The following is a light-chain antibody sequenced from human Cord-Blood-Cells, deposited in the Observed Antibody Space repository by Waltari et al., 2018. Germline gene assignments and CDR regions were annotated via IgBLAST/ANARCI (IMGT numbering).Light chain of an antibody. CDR2: EVS. V-gene: IGLV2-18*02. J-gene: IGLJ3*02. CDR1: SSDVGSYR. CDR3: SSYTSSSTWV. Sequence: QSALTQPPSVSGSPGQSVTISCTGTSSDVGSYRVSWYQQPPGTAPKPVIYEVSNRPAGGPDRCSGSKAGNAASLTISGLQAEDEADYYCSSYTSSSTWVFGGGTKLTVL.